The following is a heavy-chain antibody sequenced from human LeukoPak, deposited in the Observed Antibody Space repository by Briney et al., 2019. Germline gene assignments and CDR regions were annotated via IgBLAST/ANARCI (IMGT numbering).Heavy chain of an antibody. CDR3: ASGPYYYDSSGYDDY. CDR2: INPNSGGT. Sequence: ASVKVSCKASGYTFTGYYMHWVRQAPGQGLEWMGWINPNSGGTNYAQKFQGRVTMTRDTSISTAYMELSRLRSDDTAVYYCASGPYYYDSSGYDDYWGQGTLVTVSS. CDR1: GYTFTGYY. V-gene: IGHV1-2*02. J-gene: IGHJ4*02. D-gene: IGHD3-22*01.